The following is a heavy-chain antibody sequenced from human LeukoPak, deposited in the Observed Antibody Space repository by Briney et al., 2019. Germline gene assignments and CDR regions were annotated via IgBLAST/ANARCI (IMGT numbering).Heavy chain of an antibody. V-gene: IGHV3-21*01. CDR1: GFTFSRYS. D-gene: IGHD5-12*01. J-gene: IGHJ4*02. CDR2: ISSSSSYI. Sequence: PGGSLRLSCAASGFTFSRYSMNWVRQAPGKGLEWASSISSSSSYIYYADSVKGRFTISRDNAKNSLYLQMNSLRAEDTAVYYCASQDRGGYDGPVDYWGQGTLVTVSS. CDR3: ASQDRGGYDGPVDY.